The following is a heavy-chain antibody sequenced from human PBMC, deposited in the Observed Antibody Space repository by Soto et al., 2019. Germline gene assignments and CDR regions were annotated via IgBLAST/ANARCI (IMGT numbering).Heavy chain of an antibody. CDR2: IWYDGSNK. V-gene: IGHV3-33*01. CDR3: ARDFYDSSGYYLVNPVAYYYYGMDV. Sequence: PGGSLRLSCAASGFTFSSYGMHWVRQAPGKGLEWVAVIWYDGSNKYYADSVKGRFTISRDNSKNTLYLQMNSLRAEDTAVYYCARDFYDSSGYYLVNPVAYYYYGMDVWGQGTTVTVSS. J-gene: IGHJ6*02. D-gene: IGHD3-22*01. CDR1: GFTFSSYG.